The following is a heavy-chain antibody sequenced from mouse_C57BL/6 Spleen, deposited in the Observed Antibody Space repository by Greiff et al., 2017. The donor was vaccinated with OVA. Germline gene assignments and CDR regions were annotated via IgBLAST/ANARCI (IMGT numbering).Heavy chain of an antibody. D-gene: IGHD2-4*01. CDR3: ARPDYDYDEGYCDV. V-gene: IGHV1-64*01. CDR2: IHPNSGST. Sequence: QVQLQQPGAELVKPGASVKLSCKASGYTFTSYWMHWVKQRPGQGLEWIGMIHPNSGSTNYNEKFKSKATLTVDKSSSTAYMQLSSLTSEDSAVDYGARPDYDYDEGYCDVWGTGTTVTVSS. CDR1: GYTFTSYW. J-gene: IGHJ1*03.